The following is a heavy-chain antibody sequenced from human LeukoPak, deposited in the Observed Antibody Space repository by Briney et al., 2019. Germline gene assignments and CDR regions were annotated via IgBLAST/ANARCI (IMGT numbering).Heavy chain of an antibody. CDR1: GGSISSSSYY. V-gene: IGHV4-39*01. CDR2: IYYSGST. Sequence: TPSETLSLTCTVSGGSISSSSYYWGWIRQPPGKGLEWIGSIYYSGSTYYNPSLKSRVTISVDTSKNQFSLKLSSVTAADTAVYYCARQRKIAAAGTGGWFDPWGQGTLVTVSS. CDR3: ARQRKIAAAGTGGWFDP. J-gene: IGHJ5*02. D-gene: IGHD6-13*01.